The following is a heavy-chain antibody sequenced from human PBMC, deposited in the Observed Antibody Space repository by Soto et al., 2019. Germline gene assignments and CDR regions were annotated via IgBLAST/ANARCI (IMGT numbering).Heavy chain of an antibody. CDR1: GFTCSNAW. V-gene: IGHV3-15*07. D-gene: IGHD3-22*01. Sequence: GSLRLSCAASGFTCSNAWINWGRQAPGKGLEWVGRVKSKNNGGTTDFAAPVKGRFAISRDDSKNMVYLEMNSLQAEDTAMYYCTTGSYITSIIVRFDYWGHGTLVTVSS. CDR2: VKSKNNGGTT. CDR3: TTGSYITSIIVRFDY. J-gene: IGHJ4*01.